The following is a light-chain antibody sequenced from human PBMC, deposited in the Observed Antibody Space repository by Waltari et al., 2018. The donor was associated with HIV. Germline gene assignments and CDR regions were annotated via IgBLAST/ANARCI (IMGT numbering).Light chain of an antibody. CDR2: EVI. CDR3: SSYAGGNTWV. Sequence: QSALAQPPSASGSPGQSVIISCTGTRSDVGGYDYVSWYQQYPGKAPKFLIYEVIRRPSGVADRFHGSKSGNTTSLTVSGLQVEDEADYYCSSYAGGNTWVFGGGTKLTVL. CDR1: RSDVGGYDY. J-gene: IGLJ3*02. V-gene: IGLV2-8*01.